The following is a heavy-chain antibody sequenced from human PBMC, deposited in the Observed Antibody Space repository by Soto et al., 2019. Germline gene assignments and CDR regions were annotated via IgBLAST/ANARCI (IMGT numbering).Heavy chain of an antibody. Sequence: PSETLSLTCTVSGGSLVSSCYCWGWIRQSPGKGLEWIGNIYYSGNTFYNPSLKSRVTIYVETSKNQIYLHLSAVTAADTAIFYCASIAAPGKTHFDFCGQRKLVAVSS. CDR3: ASIAAPGKTHFDF. D-gene: IGHD6-13*01. CDR2: IYYSGNT. CDR1: GGSLVSSCYC. V-gene: IGHV4-39*01. J-gene: IGHJ4*02.